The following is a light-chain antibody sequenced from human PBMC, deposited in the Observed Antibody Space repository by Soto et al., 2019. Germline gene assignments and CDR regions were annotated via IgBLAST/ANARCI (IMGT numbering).Light chain of an antibody. J-gene: IGLJ3*02. V-gene: IGLV1-40*01. Sequence: QSVLTQPPSVSGAPGRRVPTPCIGATSNIGAGYDVHWYQQLPGTAPKLLIYGNSNRPSGVPDRFSGSKSGTSASLAITGLQAEDEADYYCQSYDSSLSGSRVFGGGTKLTVL. CDR2: GNS. CDR1: TSNIGAGYD. CDR3: QSYDSSLSGSRV.